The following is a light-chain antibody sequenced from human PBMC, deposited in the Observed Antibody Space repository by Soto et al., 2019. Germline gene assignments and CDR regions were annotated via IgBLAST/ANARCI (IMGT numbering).Light chain of an antibody. Sequence: QSVLTQPAPVSASPGQSITISCTGTSSDVGGFNYVSWYQQHPGKVPKLILFEVSDRPSGVSTRFSGSKSGNTASLTISGLQAEDEADYYCGSYTSSNTPFVFGTGTKVTVL. CDR3: GSYTSSNTPFV. J-gene: IGLJ1*01. CDR1: SSDVGGFNY. V-gene: IGLV2-14*01. CDR2: EVS.